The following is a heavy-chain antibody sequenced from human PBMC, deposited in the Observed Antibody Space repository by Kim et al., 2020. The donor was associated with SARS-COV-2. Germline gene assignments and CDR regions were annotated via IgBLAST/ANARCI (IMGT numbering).Heavy chain of an antibody. Sequence: GGSLRLSCAASGFTFSGSAMHWVRQASGKGLEWVGRIRSKANSYATAYAASVKGRFTISRDDSKNTAYLQMNSLKTEDTAVYYCTRLSVLLWFGEDYWGQGTLVTVSS. CDR2: IRSKANSYAT. V-gene: IGHV3-73*01. CDR1: GFTFSGSA. D-gene: IGHD3-10*01. J-gene: IGHJ4*02. CDR3: TRLSVLLWFGEDY.